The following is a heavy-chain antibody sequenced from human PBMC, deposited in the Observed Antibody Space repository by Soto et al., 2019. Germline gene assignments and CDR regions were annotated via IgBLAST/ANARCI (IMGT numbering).Heavy chain of an antibody. CDR2: ISYDGSNK. D-gene: IGHD6-13*01. Sequence: QVQLVESGGGVVQPGRSLRLSCAASGFTFSSYGMHWVRQAPGKGLEWVAVISYDGSNKYYADSVKGRFTISRDNSKNTLYLQMNSLRAEDTAVYYGAKDLIAAAGSLYWGQGTLVTVSS. CDR1: GFTFSSYG. J-gene: IGHJ4*02. V-gene: IGHV3-30*18. CDR3: AKDLIAAAGSLY.